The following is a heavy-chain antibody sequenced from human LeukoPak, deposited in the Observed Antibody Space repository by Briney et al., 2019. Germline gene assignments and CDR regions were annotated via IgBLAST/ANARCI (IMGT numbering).Heavy chain of an antibody. J-gene: IGHJ3*02. CDR2: INWNGGST. V-gene: IGHV3-20*01. CDR3: ARCVTTDPMTAFDI. CDR1: GFTFDDYG. D-gene: IGHD4-17*01. Sequence: GGSPRLSCAASGFTFDDYGMSWVRHAPGKGLEWVSGINWNGGSTGYADSVKGRFTISRDNAKNSLYLQMNSLRAEDTALYHCARCVTTDPMTAFDIWGQGTMVTVSS.